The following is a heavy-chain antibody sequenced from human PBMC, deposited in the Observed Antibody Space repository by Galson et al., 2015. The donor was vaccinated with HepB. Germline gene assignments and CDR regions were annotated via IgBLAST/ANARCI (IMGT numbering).Heavy chain of an antibody. V-gene: IGHV3-72*01. D-gene: IGHD3-10*01. Sequence: SLRLSCAASAFTFTDHYVDWVRQAPGKGLEWVGRSRNRAQGYTTDFAASVKGRFSISRDDSQNSLYLQMNNLGTEGTAVYYCTTFGSALGLDYWGRGTLVTVSS. CDR2: SRNRAQGYTT. J-gene: IGHJ4*02. CDR1: AFTFTDHY. CDR3: TTFGSALGLDY.